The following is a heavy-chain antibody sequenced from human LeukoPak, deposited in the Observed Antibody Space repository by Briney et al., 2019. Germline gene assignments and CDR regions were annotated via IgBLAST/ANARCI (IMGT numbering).Heavy chain of an antibody. D-gene: IGHD6-19*01. Sequence: PSETLSLTCTVSGGSISGFYWSWIRQPPGKGLEGIAYIYYSGSTSYNPSLKSRVTISADTSSNQFSLKLNSVTSADTAIYYCARLSYSSGWAHFDYWGQGTLVTVSS. V-gene: IGHV4-59*08. J-gene: IGHJ4*02. CDR3: ARLSYSSGWAHFDY. CDR1: GGSISGFY. CDR2: IYYSGST.